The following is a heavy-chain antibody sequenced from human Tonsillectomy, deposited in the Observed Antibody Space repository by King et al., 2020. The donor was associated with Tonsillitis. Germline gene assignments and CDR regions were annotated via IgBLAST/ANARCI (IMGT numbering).Heavy chain of an antibody. D-gene: IGHD2-15*01. CDR1: GFPFVDYT. Sequence: VQLVESGGVVVQPGGSLRLSCAASGFPFVDYTMHWFRQAPGKGLEWVSLISRDGGSTYYAYSVRGRFTISRDNIKNSLYLQMNSLITEATALYYCTKDVSAASTGSLIQGWGEGTLVTVSS. J-gene: IGHJ1*01. CDR2: ISRDGGST. CDR3: TKDVSAASTGSLIQG. V-gene: IGHV3-43*01.